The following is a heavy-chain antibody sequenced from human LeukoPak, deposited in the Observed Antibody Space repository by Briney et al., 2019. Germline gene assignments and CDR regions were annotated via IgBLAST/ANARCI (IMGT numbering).Heavy chain of an antibody. CDR3: ARALQNWGPDAFDI. J-gene: IGHJ3*02. CDR1: GGTFSSYA. Sequence: ASVKVSCKASGGTFSSYAISWVRQAPGQGLEWMGRIIPILGIANYAQKFQGRVTITADKSTSTAYMELSSLRSEDTAVYYCARALQNWGPDAFDIWGQGTMVTVSS. V-gene: IGHV1-69*04. D-gene: IGHD7-27*01. CDR2: IIPILGIA.